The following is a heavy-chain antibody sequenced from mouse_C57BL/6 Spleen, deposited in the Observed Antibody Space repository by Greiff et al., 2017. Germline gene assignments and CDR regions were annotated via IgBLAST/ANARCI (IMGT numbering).Heavy chain of an antibody. Sequence: QVQLQQPGAELVKPGASVKLSCKASGYTFTSYWMHWVKQRPGRGLEWIGRIDPNSGGTKYNEKFKSKATLTVDKPSSTAYMQLSSLTSEDSAVDYCARRDSNYGGYFDVWGTGTTVTVSS. CDR1: GYTFTSYW. CDR3: ARRDSNYGGYFDV. J-gene: IGHJ1*03. CDR2: IDPNSGGT. V-gene: IGHV1-72*01. D-gene: IGHD2-5*01.